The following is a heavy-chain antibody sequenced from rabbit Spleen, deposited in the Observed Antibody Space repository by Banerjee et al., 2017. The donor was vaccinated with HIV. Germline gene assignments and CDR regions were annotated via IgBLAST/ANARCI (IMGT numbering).Heavy chain of an antibody. V-gene: IGHV1S45*01. CDR2: INAVTGKA. Sequence: QEKLVEYGGGLVQPEGSLTLTCKASGFSFSNKAVMCWVRQAPGKGLEWIACINAVTGKAVYATWAKGRFTFSKTSSTTVTLQMTSLTAADTATYFCARDLDGVIRWNFGWWGQGTLVTVS. CDR1: GFSFSNKAV. CDR3: ARDLDGVIRWNFGW. J-gene: IGHJ4*01. D-gene: IGHD1-1*01.